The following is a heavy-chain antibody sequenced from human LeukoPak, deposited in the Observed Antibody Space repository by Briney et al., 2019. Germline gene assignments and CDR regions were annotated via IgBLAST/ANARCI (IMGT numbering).Heavy chain of an antibody. J-gene: IGHJ6*02. V-gene: IGHV4-4*07. CDR2: IYTSGST. CDR1: GGSISSYY. CDR3: ARLSFHYGMDV. Sequence: SSETLSLTCTVSGGSISSYYWSWIRQPAGKGPEWIGRIYTSGSTNYNPSLKSRVTMSVDTSKNQFSLKLSSVTAADTAVYYCARLSFHYGMDVWGQGTTVTVSS.